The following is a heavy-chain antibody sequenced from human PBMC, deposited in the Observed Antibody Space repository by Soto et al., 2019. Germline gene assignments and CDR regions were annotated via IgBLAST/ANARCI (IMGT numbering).Heavy chain of an antibody. Sequence: GGSLRLSCAASGFTFSSYSMNWVRQAPGKGLEWVSSISSSSSYIYYADSVKGRFTISRDNAKNSLYLQMNSLRAEDTAVYYCARDKPQSITIFGDWGQGTLVTVSS. J-gene: IGHJ4*02. CDR2: ISSSSSYI. CDR3: ARDKPQSITIFGD. V-gene: IGHV3-21*01. CDR1: GFTFSSYS. D-gene: IGHD3-3*01.